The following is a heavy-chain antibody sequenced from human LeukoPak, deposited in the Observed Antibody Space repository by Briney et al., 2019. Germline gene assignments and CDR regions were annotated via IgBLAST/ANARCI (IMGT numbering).Heavy chain of an antibody. Sequence: GGSLRLSCAASGFTVRDNYMSWVRQAPGKGLEWVSLIYSGGNTFYPDSVRGRFTISRDDSKNTLSLQMNSLRAEDTAVYYCAAQYSGYVRLDYWGQGTLVTVPS. CDR2: IYSGGNT. V-gene: IGHV3-66*01. D-gene: IGHD5-12*01. J-gene: IGHJ4*02. CDR3: AAQYSGYVRLDY. CDR1: GFTVRDNY.